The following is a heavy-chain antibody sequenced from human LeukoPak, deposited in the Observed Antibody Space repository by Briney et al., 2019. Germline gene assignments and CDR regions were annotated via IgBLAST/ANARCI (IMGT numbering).Heavy chain of an antibody. CDR1: GFTFSSYA. J-gene: IGHJ4*02. V-gene: IGHV3-11*03. D-gene: IGHD4-17*01. CDR2: ISSSSSYT. Sequence: PGGSLRLSCAASGFTFSSYAMSWIRQAPGEGLEWVSDISSSSSYTNYADSVKGRFTISRDNAKNSLYLQMNSLRAEDTAVYYCVRGGRVTTVINYWGQGTLVTVSS. CDR3: VRGGRVTTVINY.